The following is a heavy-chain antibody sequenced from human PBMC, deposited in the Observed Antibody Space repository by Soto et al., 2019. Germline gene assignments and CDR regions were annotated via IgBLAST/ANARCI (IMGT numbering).Heavy chain of an antibody. CDR3: ARNEEWELLRAVGYYYGMDV. CDR2: INLSGGST. Sequence: GASVKVSCKASGYTFTSYYMHWVRQAPGQGLEWMGIINLSGGSTSYAQKFQGRVTMTRDTSTSTVYMELSSLRSEDTAVYYCARNEEWELLRAVGYYYGMDVWGQGPTVTVSS. D-gene: IGHD1-26*01. V-gene: IGHV1-46*01. J-gene: IGHJ6*02. CDR1: GYTFTSYY.